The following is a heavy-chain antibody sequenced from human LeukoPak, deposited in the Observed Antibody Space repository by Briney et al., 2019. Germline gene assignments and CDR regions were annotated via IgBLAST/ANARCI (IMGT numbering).Heavy chain of an antibody. CDR2: MNSNNGNT. Sequence: EASVKVSCKASGYTFTSYDINWVRQATGQGLEWMGWMNSNNGNTGYAQKFQDRATMPMNTSISTAYMELSSLRSEDTAVYYSARGLAVADNWGQGTLVTVSS. J-gene: IGHJ4*02. V-gene: IGHV1-8*01. CDR1: GYTFTSYD. CDR3: ARGLAVADN. D-gene: IGHD6-19*01.